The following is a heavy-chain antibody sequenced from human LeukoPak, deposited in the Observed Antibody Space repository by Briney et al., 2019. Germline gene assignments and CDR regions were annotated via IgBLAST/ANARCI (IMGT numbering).Heavy chain of an antibody. V-gene: IGHV3-30*18. CDR3: AKLLWFGETTSGNY. Sequence: GGSLRLSCAASGFTFSSYSMNWVRQAPGKGLEWVAVISYDGSNTYYADSVKGRFTISRDNSKNTLYLQMNSLRAEDTAVYYCAKLLWFGETTSGNYWGQGTLVTVSS. J-gene: IGHJ4*02. D-gene: IGHD3-10*01. CDR1: GFTFSSYS. CDR2: ISYDGSNT.